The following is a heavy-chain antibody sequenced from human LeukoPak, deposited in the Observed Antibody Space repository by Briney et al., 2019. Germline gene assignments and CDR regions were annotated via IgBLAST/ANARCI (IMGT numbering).Heavy chain of an antibody. D-gene: IGHD1-26*01. Sequence: SETLSLTCALSTVSGSSGNFWSWVRQPPGEGLEWIGEVHKSGRTNYNPSRKTRVTISIDASKNQLSLELTSVTAADTAVYYCARELLGAPTPGAYWGQGTPVTVSS. CDR2: VHKSGRT. CDR3: ARELLGAPTPGAY. J-gene: IGHJ4*02. CDR1: TVSGSSGNF. V-gene: IGHV4-4*02.